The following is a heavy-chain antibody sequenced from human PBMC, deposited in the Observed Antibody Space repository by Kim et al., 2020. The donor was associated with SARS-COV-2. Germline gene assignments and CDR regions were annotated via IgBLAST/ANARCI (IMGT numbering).Heavy chain of an antibody. V-gene: IGHV3-30*18. CDR1: GFTFSSYG. Sequence: LSLTCAASGFTFSSYGMHWVRQAPGKGLEWVAVISYDGSNKYYADSVKGRFTISRDNSKNTLYLQMNSLRAEDTAVYYCAKDRLLWFGEFGYFDYWGQGTLVTVSS. J-gene: IGHJ4*02. CDR2: ISYDGSNK. CDR3: AKDRLLWFGEFGYFDY. D-gene: IGHD3-10*01.